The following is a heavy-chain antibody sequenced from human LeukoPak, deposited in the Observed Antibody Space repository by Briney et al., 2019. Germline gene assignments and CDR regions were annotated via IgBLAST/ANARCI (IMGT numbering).Heavy chain of an antibody. Sequence: GGSLRLSCEASGFTFSNYYMSWVRQAPGKGLEWVANINQDGSEKYYVDSVKGRFTISRDNAKKSLYLQMNSLRAEDTAVYYCAKEIKLLFYAFDIWGQGTMVTVSS. J-gene: IGHJ3*02. CDR3: AKEIKLLFYAFDI. CDR1: GFTFSNYY. V-gene: IGHV3-7*03. CDR2: INQDGSEK. D-gene: IGHD1-26*01.